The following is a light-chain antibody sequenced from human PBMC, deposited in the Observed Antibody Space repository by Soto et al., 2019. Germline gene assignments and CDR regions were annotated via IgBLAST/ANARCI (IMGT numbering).Light chain of an antibody. Sequence: DIPMTQSPSSLSASVGDRVTITCRASRGISSSLNWYQQKPGEAPKLLIFAASSLQSGVPSRFSGSGSGTDFTLTISSLQLEDFATYYCQQSYSTPPITFGGGTKVEIK. V-gene: IGKV1-39*01. CDR1: RGISSS. J-gene: IGKJ4*01. CDR2: AAS. CDR3: QQSYSTPPIT.